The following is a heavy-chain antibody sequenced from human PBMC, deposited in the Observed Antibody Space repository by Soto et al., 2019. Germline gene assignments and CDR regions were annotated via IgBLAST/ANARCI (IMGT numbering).Heavy chain of an antibody. Sequence: QVQLVQSGAEVKKPGASVKVSCKASGYTFTSYAMHWVRQAPGQRLEWMGWINAGNGNTKYSQKFQGRVTITRDTSASTAYMELSSQRSEDTAVYYCARSFSGGYYDSSGYYQRNDAFDIWGQGTMVTVSS. CDR3: ARSFSGGYYDSSGYYQRNDAFDI. V-gene: IGHV1-3*01. CDR2: INAGNGNT. J-gene: IGHJ3*02. D-gene: IGHD3-22*01. CDR1: GYTFTSYA.